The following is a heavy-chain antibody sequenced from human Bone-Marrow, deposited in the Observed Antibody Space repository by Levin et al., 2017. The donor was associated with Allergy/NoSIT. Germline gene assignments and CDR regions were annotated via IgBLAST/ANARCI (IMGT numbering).Heavy chain of an antibody. CDR2: IWFDGSNK. CDR1: GFTFSSFG. Sequence: GGSLRLSCAAFGFTFSSFGMHWVRQAPGKGLEWVAFIWFDGSNKNYEDSVKGRFTISRDNSKNTLYLQMNSLTAEDTAVYYCARDLGSSRWVDYWGQGTLVTVSS. J-gene: IGHJ4*02. V-gene: IGHV3-33*01. CDR3: ARDLGSSRWVDY. D-gene: IGHD1-26*01.